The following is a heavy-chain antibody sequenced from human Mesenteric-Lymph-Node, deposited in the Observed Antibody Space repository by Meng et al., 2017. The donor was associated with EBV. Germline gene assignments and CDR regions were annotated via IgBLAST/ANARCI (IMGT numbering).Heavy chain of an antibody. D-gene: IGHD5-24*01. CDR3: ANDGSPFDY. J-gene: IGHJ4*02. V-gene: IGHV1-2*06. CDR2: INPKSGDT. CDR1: GYYFTDYD. Sequence: QVHLVQAGAGVKQPGASVKVSCKASGYYFTDYDVDWVRQAPGQGLEWMGRINPKSGDTNYAQRFQGRVTMTRDTSISTAHMELSGLRSDDTAFYYCANDGSPFDYWGQGTLVTVSS.